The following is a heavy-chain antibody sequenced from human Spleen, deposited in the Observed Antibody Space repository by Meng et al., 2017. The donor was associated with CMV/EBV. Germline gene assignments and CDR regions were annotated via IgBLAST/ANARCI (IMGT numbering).Heavy chain of an antibody. Sequence: QAHWELEGPGLVKPSQALAPTCASSGDRCSSNSAAWNWISQSPSRGLEWLGRTYYRSKWYIEYAVSVKSRITINPDTSKNQFSLQLNSVTPEDTAVYYCARSNPNWFDPWGQGTLVTVSS. J-gene: IGHJ5*02. CDR2: TYYRSKWYI. CDR3: ARSNPNWFDP. V-gene: IGHV6-1*01. CDR1: GDRCSSNSAA.